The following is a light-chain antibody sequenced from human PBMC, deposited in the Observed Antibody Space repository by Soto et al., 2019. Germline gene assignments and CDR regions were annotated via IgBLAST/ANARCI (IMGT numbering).Light chain of an antibody. V-gene: IGKV1-39*01. CDR1: QSISSY. J-gene: IGKJ4*01. CDR2: AAS. CDR3: QQSYSTHLT. Sequence: DIQMTQSPSSLSASVGDRVTITCRASQSISSYLNWYQQKPGKAPKLLIYAASSLQSGVPSRFSGSGSGTDFTLTISSLQHEDFATYYCQQSYSTHLTFGGGTKVDIK.